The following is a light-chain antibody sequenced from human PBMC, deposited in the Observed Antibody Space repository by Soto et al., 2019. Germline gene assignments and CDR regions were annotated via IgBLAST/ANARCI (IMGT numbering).Light chain of an antibody. CDR2: EVT. CDR1: SSDVGDYKY. CDR3: SSEGGTLKWV. Sequence: QSVLTQPPSASGSPGQSVTISCTGTSSDVGDYKYVSWYQQHPGKAPKLMIYEVTKRPSGVPDRFSGSKSGNTASLTVSGLVAEDEADYSCSSEGGTLKWVFGGGTKLTVL. J-gene: IGLJ3*02. V-gene: IGLV2-8*01.